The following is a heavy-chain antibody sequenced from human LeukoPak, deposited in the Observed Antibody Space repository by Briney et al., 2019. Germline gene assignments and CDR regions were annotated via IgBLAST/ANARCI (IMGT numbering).Heavy chain of an antibody. Sequence: SVKVSCKASGGTFSSYAISWVRQAPGQGLEWMGRIIPILGIANYAQKFQGRVTITADKSTSTAYMELSSLRSEDTAVYYCARGYASDYGGNPRYWYFDLWGRGTLVTVSS. CDR3: ARGYASDYGGNPRYWYFDL. CDR2: IIPILGIA. J-gene: IGHJ2*01. D-gene: IGHD4-23*01. V-gene: IGHV1-69*04. CDR1: GGTFSSYA.